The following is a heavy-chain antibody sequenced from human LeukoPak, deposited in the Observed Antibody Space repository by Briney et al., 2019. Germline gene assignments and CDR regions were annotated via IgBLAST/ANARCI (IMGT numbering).Heavy chain of an antibody. CDR2: INSDGSST. CDR1: GFTFSSYW. Sequence: GGSLRLSCAASGFTFSSYWMHWVRQAPGKGLVWVSRINSDGSSTSYADSVKGRFTISRDNAKNTLYLQMNSLKAEDTAVYYCARTYRGYAFDIWGQGTMVTVSS. J-gene: IGHJ3*02. V-gene: IGHV3-74*01. D-gene: IGHD1-14*01. CDR3: ARTYRGYAFDI.